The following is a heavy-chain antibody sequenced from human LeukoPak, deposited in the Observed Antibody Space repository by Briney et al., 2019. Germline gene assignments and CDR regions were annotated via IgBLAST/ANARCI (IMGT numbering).Heavy chain of an antibody. Sequence: PWETLSLTCTVSGGSISSSSYYWGWIRQPPGEGLQWIGSIYYSGSPYYNPSLSSRVTISVDTSKNRFSLKPSSVIAAGTAVYYCAREGSSSWYRTFFDYWGQGTLVTVSS. D-gene: IGHD6-13*01. CDR1: GGSISSSSYY. V-gene: IGHV4-39*07. CDR3: AREGSSSWYRTFFDY. CDR2: IYYSGSP. J-gene: IGHJ4*02.